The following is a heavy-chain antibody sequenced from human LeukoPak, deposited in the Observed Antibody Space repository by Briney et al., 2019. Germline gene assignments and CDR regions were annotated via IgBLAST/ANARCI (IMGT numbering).Heavy chain of an antibody. V-gene: IGHV1-69*13. J-gene: IGHJ4*02. CDR2: IIPIFGTA. CDR3: ARVDEWLVHDY. CDR1: GYTFTSYA. D-gene: IGHD6-19*01. Sequence: ASVKVSCKASGYTFTSYAISWVRQAPGQGLEWMGGIIPIFGTANYAQKFQGRVTITADESTSTAYMELSSLRSEDTAVYYCARVDEWLVHDYWGQGTLVTVSS.